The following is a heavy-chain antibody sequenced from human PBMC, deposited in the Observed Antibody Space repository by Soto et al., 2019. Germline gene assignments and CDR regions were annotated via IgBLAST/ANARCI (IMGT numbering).Heavy chain of an antibody. CDR3: ARTPNYSNYEGIFDY. J-gene: IGHJ4*02. CDR2: IYHSGST. Sequence: QLQLQESGSGLVKPSQTLSLTCAVSGGSISSGGYSWSWIRQPPGKGLEWIGYIYHSGSTYYNPSLKSRVIISVDRSKNQFSLKLSSVTAADTAVYYCARTPNYSNYEGIFDYWGQGTLVTVSS. V-gene: IGHV4-30-2*01. D-gene: IGHD4-4*01. CDR1: GGSISSGGYS.